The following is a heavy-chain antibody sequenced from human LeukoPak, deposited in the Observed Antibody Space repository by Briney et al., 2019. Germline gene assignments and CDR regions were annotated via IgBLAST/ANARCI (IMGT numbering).Heavy chain of an antibody. CDR2: IYYSGST. V-gene: IGHV4-59*01. CDR1: GGSISSYY. D-gene: IGHD3-10*01. Sequence: SETLCLTCTVSGGSISSYYWSWVRQPPGKGLEWIGYIYYSGSTNYNPSLKSRVTISVDTSKNQFSLKLSSVTAADTAVYYCARVGWFGESAGYYYYMDVWGKGTTVTVSS. CDR3: ARVGWFGESAGYYYYMDV. J-gene: IGHJ6*03.